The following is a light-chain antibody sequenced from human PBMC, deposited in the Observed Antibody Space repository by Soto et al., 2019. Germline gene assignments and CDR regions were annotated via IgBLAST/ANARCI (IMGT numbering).Light chain of an antibody. V-gene: IGKV3-15*01. J-gene: IGKJ4*01. CDR1: ESVSNN. CDR3: HQYNNWPLT. Sequence: EIVMTQSPATLSVSPGERVTLSCRASESVSNNVAWYQQKPGQAPRLLIYHAITRATGILARFSGSRSGTELTLTISSLQSDDSAIYYCHQYNNWPLTVGGGTKVEI. CDR2: HAI.